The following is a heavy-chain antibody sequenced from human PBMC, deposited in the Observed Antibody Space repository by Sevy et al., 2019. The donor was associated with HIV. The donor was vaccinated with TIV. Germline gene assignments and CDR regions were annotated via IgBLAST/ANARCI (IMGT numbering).Heavy chain of an antibody. V-gene: IGHV3-21*01. Sequence: GGSLRLSCAASGFIFSSYSINWVRQAPGKGLEWVSYISSSSKYIYYADSVKGRFTISRDNAKNSLFLQMNSLRAEDTAVYYCARDPAIAAAVTFDYWGQGTLVTVSS. J-gene: IGHJ4*02. CDR3: ARDPAIAAAVTFDY. CDR1: GFIFSSYS. D-gene: IGHD6-13*01. CDR2: ISSSSKYI.